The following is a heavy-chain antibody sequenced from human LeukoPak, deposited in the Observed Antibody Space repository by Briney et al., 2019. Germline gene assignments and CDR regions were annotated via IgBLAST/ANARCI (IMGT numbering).Heavy chain of an antibody. CDR3: AKQVVIMYYFDY. CDR2: ISYDGSNK. D-gene: IGHD3-22*01. J-gene: IGHJ4*02. V-gene: IGHV3-30-3*01. Sequence: GRSLRLSCAASGFTFSSYAMHWVRQAPGKGLEWVAVISYDGSNKYYADSVKGRFTISGDNSKNTLYLQMNSLRAEDTAVYYCAKQVVIMYYFDYWGQGTLVTVSS. CDR1: GFTFSSYA.